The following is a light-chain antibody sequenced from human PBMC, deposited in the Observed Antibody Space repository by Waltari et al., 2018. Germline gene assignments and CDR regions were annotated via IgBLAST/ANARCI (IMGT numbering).Light chain of an antibody. V-gene: IGLV2-14*01. CDR1: SSDVGGYNY. Sequence: QSALTQPASVSGSPGQSIPISCTGTSSDVGGYNYVSWYQQHPGKAPKLMIYDVNKRPSVSSNRFSGSKSGNTASLTISGLQAEVEAAYYCSSYTSSSTWVFGGGTKLTVL. CDR2: DVN. J-gene: IGLJ3*02. CDR3: SSYTSSSTWV.